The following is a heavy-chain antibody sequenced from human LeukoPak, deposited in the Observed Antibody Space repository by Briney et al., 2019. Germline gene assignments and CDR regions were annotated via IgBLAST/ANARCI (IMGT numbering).Heavy chain of an antibody. V-gene: IGHV4-59*01. CDR3: ARVSPYSSSWYYFDY. D-gene: IGHD6-13*01. CDR2: IYYSGST. J-gene: IGHJ4*02. Sequence: SETLSLTCTVSGGSISSYYWSWIRQPPGKGREWMGYIYYSGSTNYNPSLKSRVTISVDTSKNQFSLKLTSVTAADTAVYYCARVSPYSSSWYYFDYWGQGILVTVSS. CDR1: GGSISSYY.